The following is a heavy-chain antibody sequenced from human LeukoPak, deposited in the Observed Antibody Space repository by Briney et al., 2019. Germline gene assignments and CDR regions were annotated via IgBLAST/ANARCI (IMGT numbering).Heavy chain of an antibody. V-gene: IGHV3-30-3*01. Sequence: PGGSLRLSCAASGFTFSSYAMHWVRQAPGKGLEWVAVISYDGSNKYYADSVKGRFTISRDNSKNTLYLQMNSLRAEDTAVYYCARDLAGSYEEGCFDYWGQGTLVTVSS. D-gene: IGHD1-26*01. CDR2: ISYDGSNK. CDR1: GFTFSSYA. J-gene: IGHJ4*02. CDR3: ARDLAGSYEEGCFDY.